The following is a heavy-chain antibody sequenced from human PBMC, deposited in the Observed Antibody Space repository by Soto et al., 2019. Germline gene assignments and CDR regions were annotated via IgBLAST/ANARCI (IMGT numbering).Heavy chain of an antibody. CDR3: ARDPPTGTTLDWADS. D-gene: IGHD1-7*01. Sequence: PXESLILSGAGSGFSFSSDSMGWVRQAPGKGLEWVASTSSSGSFMNYADSVKGRFTISRDNAKNSLYLQMSGLKDEDTAVYYCARDPPTGTTLDWADSWGQGTLVTVSS. CDR2: TSSSGSFM. CDR1: GFSFSSDS. J-gene: IGHJ4*02. V-gene: IGHV3-21*01.